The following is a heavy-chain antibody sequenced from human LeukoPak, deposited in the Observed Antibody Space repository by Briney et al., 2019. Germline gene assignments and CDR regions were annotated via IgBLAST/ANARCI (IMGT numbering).Heavy chain of an antibody. V-gene: IGHV4-39*01. D-gene: IGHD2-21*02. CDR1: SGSLSSICSC. Sequence: SQTLSLTCNVSSGSLSSICSCWGWVRQPPGQGLEWIGHIYYSGSTYKNPSPKSRVTISPDPSQNQFCLTLTSVTTADTAVYYCATRRHDSKDVDYWGQGTMVTVSS. CDR3: ATRRHDSKDVDY. J-gene: IGHJ4*02. CDR2: IYYSGST.